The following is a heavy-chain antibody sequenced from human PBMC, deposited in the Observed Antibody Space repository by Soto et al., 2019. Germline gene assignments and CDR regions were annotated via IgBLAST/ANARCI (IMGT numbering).Heavy chain of an antibody. D-gene: IGHD2-2*01. V-gene: IGHV4-39*01. CDR2: IYYSGST. Sequence: QLQLQESGPGLVKPSETLSLTCTVSGGSISSSSYYWGWIRQPPGKGLEWIGSIYYSGSTYYNPSLKSRVTISLDTSKNQFSLKLSSVTAADTAVYYCARGDIVVVPAAMGWFDPWGQGTLVTVSS. J-gene: IGHJ5*02. CDR3: ARGDIVVVPAAMGWFDP. CDR1: GGSISSSSYY.